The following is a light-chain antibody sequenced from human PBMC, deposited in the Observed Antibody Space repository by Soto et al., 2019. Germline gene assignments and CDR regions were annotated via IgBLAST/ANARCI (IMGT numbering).Light chain of an antibody. CDR2: AAS. V-gene: IGKV1-27*01. CDR1: QDIANY. Sequence: DIQMTQSPSSLPASVGDRVTITCRASQDIANYLAWYQQKPGKVPKLLIYAASTLQSGVPSRFSGSGSGTDFTLTISSLQPEDVASYYCQQYNSAPLTFGGGTKVEIK. CDR3: QQYNSAPLT. J-gene: IGKJ4*01.